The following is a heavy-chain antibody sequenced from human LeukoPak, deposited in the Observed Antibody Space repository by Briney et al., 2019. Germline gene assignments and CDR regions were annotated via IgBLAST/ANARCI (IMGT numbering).Heavy chain of an antibody. CDR2: ISGSGGST. J-gene: IGHJ4*02. D-gene: IGHD1/OR15-1a*01. Sequence: GGSLGLSCAASGFTLTNYVMTWVRQAPGKGLEWVSAISGSGGSTYYADSVKGRFTVSRDNSKNTVYLQMNSLRAEDTAVYYCARGNWNKLEVFDYWGQGTLVTVSS. CDR3: ARGNWNKLEVFDY. V-gene: IGHV3-23*01. CDR1: GFTLTNYV.